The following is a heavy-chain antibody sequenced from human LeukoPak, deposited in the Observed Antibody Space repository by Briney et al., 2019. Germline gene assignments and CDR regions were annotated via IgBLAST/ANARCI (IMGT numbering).Heavy chain of an antibody. CDR2: IYYSAST. D-gene: IGHD5-12*01. V-gene: IGHV4-39*01. Sequence: SETLSLTCTVSGGSISRSSYYWGWIRQPPGKGLEWIGSIYYSASTYYNPSLKSRVTISVDTSKNQFSLKLSSVTAADTAVYYCARLVATGGYFDYWGQGTLVTVSS. J-gene: IGHJ4*02. CDR3: ARLVATGGYFDY. CDR1: GGSISRSSYY.